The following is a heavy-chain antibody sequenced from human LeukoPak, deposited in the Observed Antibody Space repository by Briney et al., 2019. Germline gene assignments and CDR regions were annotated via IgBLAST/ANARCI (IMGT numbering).Heavy chain of an antibody. Sequence: ASVKVSCKASGYTFTSYYMHWVRQAPGQGLEWMGIINASDGRTSYAQKFQGRVTMTRDMSTSTVYMELSSLRSEDTAVYYCARLYNTSGAKDYWGQGTLVTVSS. CDR1: GYTFTSYY. D-gene: IGHD3-22*01. CDR2: INASDGRT. J-gene: IGHJ4*02. V-gene: IGHV1-46*01. CDR3: ARLYNTSGAKDY.